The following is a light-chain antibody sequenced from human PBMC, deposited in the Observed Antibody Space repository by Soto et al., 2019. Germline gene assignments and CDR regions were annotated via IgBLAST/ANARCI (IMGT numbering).Light chain of an antibody. V-gene: IGKV3-15*01. CDR1: QSVSSN. CDR2: GAS. J-gene: IGKJ1*01. Sequence: EIVMTQSPATLSVSPGERATLSCRASQSVSSNLAWYQQKPGQAPRLLIYGASTRATGIPARFSGSGSGTEFTLTISSLQSEDFAVYYCQQYYSYPWTFGQGTKVEIQ. CDR3: QQYYSYPWT.